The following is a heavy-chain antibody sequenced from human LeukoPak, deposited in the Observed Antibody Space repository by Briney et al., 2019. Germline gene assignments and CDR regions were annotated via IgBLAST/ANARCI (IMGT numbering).Heavy chain of an antibody. CDR3: ARSRGGYYFDY. V-gene: IGHV1-69*06. Sequence: GASVKVSCEASGGTFSSYAISWVRQAPGQGLEWMGGIIPIFGTANYAQKLQGRVTITADKSTSTAYMELSSLRSEDTAVYYCARSRGGYYFDYWGQGTLVTVSS. CDR2: IIPIFGTA. CDR1: GGTFSSYA. J-gene: IGHJ4*02. D-gene: IGHD5-12*01.